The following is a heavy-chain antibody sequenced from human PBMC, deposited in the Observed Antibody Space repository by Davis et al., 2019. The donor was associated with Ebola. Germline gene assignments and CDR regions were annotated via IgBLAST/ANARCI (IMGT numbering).Heavy chain of an antibody. CDR2: ISSDSDYI. CDR1: GFTFRTYS. V-gene: IGHV3-21*01. D-gene: IGHD3-22*01. J-gene: IGHJ4*02. CDR3: ARDPDITYYYDSSSLY. Sequence: GESLKISCVASGFTFRTYSMSWVRQAPGKGLEWVSSISSDSDYIYYADSAKGRFTISRDNAKNSLYLQMNSLRAEDTAVYYCARDPDITYYYDSSSLYWGQGTLVTVSS.